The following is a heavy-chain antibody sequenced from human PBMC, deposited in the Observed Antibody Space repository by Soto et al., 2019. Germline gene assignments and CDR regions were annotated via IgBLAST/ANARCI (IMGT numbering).Heavy chain of an antibody. Sequence: QLQLQESGPGLVKPSETLSLTCTVSGGSISSSSYYWGWIRQPPGKGLEWIGSIYYSGSTYYNPSLKSRVTISVDTSKNQFSLKLSSVTAADTAVYYCARQGCGGDCYHFDIWGQGTMVTVSS. V-gene: IGHV4-39*01. CDR2: IYYSGST. CDR1: GGSISSSSYY. CDR3: ARQGCGGDCYHFDI. D-gene: IGHD2-21*02. J-gene: IGHJ3*02.